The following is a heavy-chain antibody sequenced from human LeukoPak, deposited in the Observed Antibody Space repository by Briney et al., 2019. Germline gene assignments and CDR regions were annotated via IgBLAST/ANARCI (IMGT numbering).Heavy chain of an antibody. D-gene: IGHD4-23*01. CDR3: ARDNVGYGGNYPSAEYFQH. Sequence: SETLSLTCTVSGGSISSGDYYWSWIRQPPGKGLEWIGYIYYSGSTYYNPSLKSRVTISVDTSKNQFSLKLSSVTAADTAVYYCARDNVGYGGNYPSAEYFQHWGQGTLVTVSS. J-gene: IGHJ1*01. V-gene: IGHV4-30-4*01. CDR1: GGSISSGDYY. CDR2: IYYSGST.